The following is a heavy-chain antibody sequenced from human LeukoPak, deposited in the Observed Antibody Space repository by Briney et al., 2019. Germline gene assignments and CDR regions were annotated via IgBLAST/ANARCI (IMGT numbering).Heavy chain of an antibody. CDR1: GGTFSSYA. Sequence: ASVKVSCKASGGTFSSYAISWVRQAPGQGLEWMGWINPRRGGTNYAQKFHDRVTETWHTSISTPFMALSRLKSDDTAVYYCARVKTMIIVVRLFDYWGQGTLVTVSS. D-gene: IGHD3-22*01. CDR2: INPRRGGT. J-gene: IGHJ4*02. V-gene: IGHV1-2*02. CDR3: ARVKTMIIVVRLFDY.